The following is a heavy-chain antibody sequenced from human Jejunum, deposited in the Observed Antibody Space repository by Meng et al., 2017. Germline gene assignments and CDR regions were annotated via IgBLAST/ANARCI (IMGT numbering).Heavy chain of an antibody. CDR1: GGSIRRSPHY. D-gene: IGHD2-8*01. V-gene: IGHV4-61*05. CDR3: AKNGAYNSDY. Sequence: QLQLQESGPGLVKPSETLSLTCSVSGGSIRRSPHYWGWVRQPPGKGLEWIGEIFHTGIINYNPSLKSRVTISLDKSKNQLYLNLNSVTAADTAVYYCAKNGAYNSDYWGQGTLVTVSS. CDR2: IFHTGII. J-gene: IGHJ4*02.